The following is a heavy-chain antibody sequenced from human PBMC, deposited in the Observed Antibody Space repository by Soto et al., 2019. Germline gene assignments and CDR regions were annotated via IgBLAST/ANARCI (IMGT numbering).Heavy chain of an antibody. Sequence: ASVKVSCKASGYTFTSYYMHWVRQAPGQGLEWMGIINPSGGSTSYAQKFQGRVTMTRDTSTSTVYMELRSLRSEDTAVYYCARDLSYSSGWPDAFDIWGQGKMVTVSS. CDR2: INPSGGST. D-gene: IGHD6-19*01. CDR1: GYTFTSYY. J-gene: IGHJ3*02. V-gene: IGHV1-46*01. CDR3: ARDLSYSSGWPDAFDI.